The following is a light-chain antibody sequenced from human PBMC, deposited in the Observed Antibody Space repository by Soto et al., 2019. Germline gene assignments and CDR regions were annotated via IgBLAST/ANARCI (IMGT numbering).Light chain of an antibody. CDR2: DNT. V-gene: IGLV1-40*01. CDR3: QSYDNSLSGSVV. Sequence: QSVLTQPPSVSGAPGQRGTISCTGSSSNIGAGFDVHWYQKLPGTAPKLLIFDNTNRPSGVPDRFSASKSGTSASLAISGLQAGDEADYFCQSYDNSLSGSVVFGGGTKLTVL. J-gene: IGLJ2*01. CDR1: SSNIGAGFD.